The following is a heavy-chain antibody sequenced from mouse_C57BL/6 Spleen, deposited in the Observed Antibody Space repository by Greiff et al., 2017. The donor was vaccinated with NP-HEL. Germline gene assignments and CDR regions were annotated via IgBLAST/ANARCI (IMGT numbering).Heavy chain of an antibody. D-gene: IGHD2-4*01. CDR3: TTRSTMITFTRYFDV. J-gene: IGHJ1*03. CDR1: GFNIKDYY. V-gene: IGHV14-1*01. CDR2: IDPEDGDT. Sequence: EVQLQQSGAELVRPGASVKLSCTASGFNIKDYYMHWVKQRPEQGLEWIGRIDPEDGDTEYAPKFQGKATMTADTSSNTAYLQLSSLTSEDTAVYYCTTRSTMITFTRYFDVWGTGTTVTVSS.